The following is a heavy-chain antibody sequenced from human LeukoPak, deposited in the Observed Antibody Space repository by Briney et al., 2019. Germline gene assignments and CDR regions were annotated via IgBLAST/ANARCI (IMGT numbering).Heavy chain of an antibody. CDR1: GFTFQDYA. CDR2: ISWNSGSI. Sequence: GGSLRLSCAASGFTFQDYATHWVRQAPGKGLEWVSGISWNSGSIGYADSVQGRFTISRDNAKNSLYLQMNSLRAEDTALYYCAKDVGPLYGEFTSLFDYWGQGTLVTVSS. J-gene: IGHJ4*02. CDR3: AKDVGPLYGEFTSLFDY. D-gene: IGHD4-17*01. V-gene: IGHV3-9*01.